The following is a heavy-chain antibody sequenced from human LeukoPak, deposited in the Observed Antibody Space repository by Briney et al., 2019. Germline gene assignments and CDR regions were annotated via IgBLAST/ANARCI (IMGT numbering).Heavy chain of an antibody. D-gene: IGHD1-26*01. V-gene: IGHV3-72*01. Sequence: PGGSLRLSCAASGFTFSDHYMDWVRQAPGKGLEWVGRSRNKGNSYTTQYAASVKGRFTISRDDSKNSLYLEMNSLKTEDTAVYYCAGTKSYHAFDIWGQGTMVTVSS. CDR2: SRNKGNSYTT. CDR1: GFTFSDHY. J-gene: IGHJ3*02. CDR3: AGTKSYHAFDI.